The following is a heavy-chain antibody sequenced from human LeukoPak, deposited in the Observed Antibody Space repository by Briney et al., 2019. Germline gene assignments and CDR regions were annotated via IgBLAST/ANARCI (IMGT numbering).Heavy chain of an antibody. J-gene: IGHJ3*01. V-gene: IGHV3-7*01. Sequence: GGSLRPSCAASGFTFSSYWMSWIRQAPGKGLECVANIKEDGSEEYCVDSVKGRFSISRDNAKNSLYLQMNSLRAEDTAVYYCARDWLAGNPYHAFDLWGKGTMVTVSS. CDR3: ARDWLAGNPYHAFDL. CDR1: GFTFSSYW. CDR2: IKEDGSEE. D-gene: IGHD3-22*01.